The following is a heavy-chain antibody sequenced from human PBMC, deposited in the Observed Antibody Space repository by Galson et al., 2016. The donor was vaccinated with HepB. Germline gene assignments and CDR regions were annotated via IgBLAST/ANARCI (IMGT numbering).Heavy chain of an antibody. CDR3: ATSGNHDSNFDY. D-gene: IGHD3-22*01. CDR1: GFSFSLYA. CDR2: ISSTGNTI. V-gene: IGHV3-48*02. Sequence: SLRLSCAPSGFSFSLYAMNWVRQAPGKGLEWVSYISSTGNTIHYAESVKGRFTISRDNVKNSLSLQTNSLKDEDTAVYFCATSGNHDSNFDYWGQGTLVTVSS. J-gene: IGHJ4*02.